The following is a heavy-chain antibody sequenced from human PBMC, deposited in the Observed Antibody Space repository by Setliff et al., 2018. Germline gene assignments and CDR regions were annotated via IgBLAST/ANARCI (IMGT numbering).Heavy chain of an antibody. CDR3: ARDSATQYDFWSGPQYYYYMDV. D-gene: IGHD3-3*01. CDR2: IKQDGSEK. Sequence: GGSLRLSCAASGFTFSSYWMSWVRQAPGKGLEWVANIKQDGSEKYYVDSVKGRFTISRDNSKNTLYLQMGSLRGEDMAVYYCARDSATQYDFWSGPQYYYYMDVWGKGTTVTVSS. CDR1: GFTFSSYW. V-gene: IGHV3-7*01. J-gene: IGHJ6*03.